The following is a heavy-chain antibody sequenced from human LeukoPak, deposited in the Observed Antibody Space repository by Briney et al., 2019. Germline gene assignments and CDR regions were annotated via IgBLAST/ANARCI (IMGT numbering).Heavy chain of an antibody. CDR1: GYTFTSYD. CDR3: ARTRLERRGYYYYYYYMDV. Sequence: GASVKVSCKASGYTFTSYDINWVRQATGQGLEWMGWMNPNNGNTGYAQKFQGRVTITRNTSISTAYMELSSLRSEDTAVYYCARTRLERRGYYYYYYYMDVCGKGTTVTVSS. D-gene: IGHD1-1*01. V-gene: IGHV1-8*03. CDR2: MNPNNGNT. J-gene: IGHJ6*03.